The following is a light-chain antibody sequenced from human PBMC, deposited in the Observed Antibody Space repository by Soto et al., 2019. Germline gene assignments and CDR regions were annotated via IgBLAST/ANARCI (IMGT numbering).Light chain of an antibody. CDR1: SSNIGGNS. CDR2: DDN. CDR3: GSWDSSLSDHV. J-gene: IGLJ1*01. Sequence: QWVLTHPRSVSSAPGHKVTISCSGSSSNIGGNSVSWYQQLPGTAPKLLIYDDNKRPSGIPDRFSGSKSGTSATLGITGFHTGDEADYHCGSWDSSLSDHVFGTGTNVTVL. V-gene: IGLV1-51*01.